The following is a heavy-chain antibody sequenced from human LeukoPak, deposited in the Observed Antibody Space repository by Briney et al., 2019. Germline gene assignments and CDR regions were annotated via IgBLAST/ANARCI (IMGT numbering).Heavy chain of an antibody. Sequence: SVKVSCKASGGTFSSYAISWVRQAPGQGLEWMGRIIPILGIANYAQKFQGRVTITADKSTSTAYMELSSLRSEDTAVYYCARGAGGDCGDHRGLFDYWGQGTLVTVSS. CDR3: ARGAGGDCGDHRGLFDY. V-gene: IGHV1-69*04. J-gene: IGHJ4*02. CDR2: IIPILGIA. CDR1: GGTFSSYA. D-gene: IGHD4-17*01.